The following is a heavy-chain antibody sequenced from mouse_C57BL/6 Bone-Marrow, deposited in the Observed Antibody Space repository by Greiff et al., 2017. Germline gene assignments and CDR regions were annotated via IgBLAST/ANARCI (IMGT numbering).Heavy chain of an antibody. D-gene: IGHD1-1*01. CDR2: ISSGSSTI. CDR3: ARPGYYGSPYYYAMDY. V-gene: IGHV5-17*01. Sequence: EVKLVESGGGLVKPGGSLKLSCAASGFTFSDYGMHWVRQAPEKGLEWVAYISSGSSTIYYADTVKGRFTISRDNAKNTLFLQMTSLRSEDTAMYYCARPGYYGSPYYYAMDYWGQGTSVTVSS. J-gene: IGHJ4*01. CDR1: GFTFSDYG.